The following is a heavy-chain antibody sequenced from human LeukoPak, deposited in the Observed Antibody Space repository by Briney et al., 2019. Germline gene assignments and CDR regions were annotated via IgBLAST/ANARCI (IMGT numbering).Heavy chain of an antibody. Sequence: GASVKVSCKASGYTFTGYYMHWVRQAPGQGLEWMGWINPNSGGTNYAQKFQGRVTMTRDTSISTAYMGLSRLRSDDTAVYYCARDPREYYYDSSGSYYYYYYMDVWGKGTTVTISS. V-gene: IGHV1-2*02. CDR1: GYTFTGYY. D-gene: IGHD3-22*01. J-gene: IGHJ6*03. CDR3: ARDPREYYYDSSGSYYYYYYMDV. CDR2: INPNSGGT.